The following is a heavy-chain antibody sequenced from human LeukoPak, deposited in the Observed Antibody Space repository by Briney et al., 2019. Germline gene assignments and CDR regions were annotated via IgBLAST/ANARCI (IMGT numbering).Heavy chain of an antibody. CDR2: INPNSGGT. V-gene: IGHV1-2*02. CDR3: ARGERTYDILTGSLVDY. Sequence: GASVKVSCKASGYTFTGYYMHWVRQAPGQGLEWMGWINPNSGGTSYAQKFQGRVTMTRDTSISTAYMELSRLRSDDTAVYYCARGERTYDILTGSLVDYWGQGTLVTVSS. J-gene: IGHJ4*02. CDR1: GYTFTGYY. D-gene: IGHD3-9*01.